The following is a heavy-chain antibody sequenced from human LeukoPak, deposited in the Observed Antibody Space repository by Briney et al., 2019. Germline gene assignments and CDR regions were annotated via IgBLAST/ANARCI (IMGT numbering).Heavy chain of an antibody. CDR2: ISVSGATT. CDR1: GFTFSSYA. J-gene: IGHJ4*02. Sequence: GGXXRLSCAASGFTFSSYAMSWVRQAPGKGLEGGSAISVSGATTYYAYSVKGRFTISRDNSKPTLYLQMNSLRAEDTAVYYCAKDRIVVVPAAIPFDYWGQGTLVTVSS. D-gene: IGHD2-2*02. CDR3: AKDRIVVVPAAIPFDY. V-gene: IGHV3-23*01.